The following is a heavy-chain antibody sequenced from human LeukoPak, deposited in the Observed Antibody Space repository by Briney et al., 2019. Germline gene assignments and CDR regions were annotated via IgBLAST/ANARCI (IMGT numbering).Heavy chain of an antibody. CDR3: ATLRWDTTGTSVFDY. CDR1: GYTLTELS. D-gene: IGHD1-1*01. CDR2: FDPEDGET. V-gene: IGHV1-24*01. J-gene: IGHJ4*02. Sequence: VASVKASCKVSGYTLTELSMHWVRQAPGKGLEWMGGFDPEDGETIYAQKFQGRVTMTEDTSTDTAYMELSSLRSEDTAVYYCATLRWDTTGTSVFDYWGQGTLVTVSS.